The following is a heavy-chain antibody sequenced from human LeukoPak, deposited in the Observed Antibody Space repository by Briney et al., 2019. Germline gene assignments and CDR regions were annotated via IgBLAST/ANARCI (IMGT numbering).Heavy chain of an antibody. J-gene: IGHJ5*02. CDR1: GFTFSDYW. V-gene: IGHV3-7*01. D-gene: IGHD3-22*01. Sequence: GGSLRLSCAASGFTFSDYWMSWVRQAPGKGLEWVANIKQDGSEKHYVDSLRGRFTISRGNAKNSLDLQMNSLRAEDTAVYFCARDLYYFDSSGYYASDLWGQGTLVTVSS. CDR3: ARDLYYFDSSGYYASDL. CDR2: IKQDGSEK.